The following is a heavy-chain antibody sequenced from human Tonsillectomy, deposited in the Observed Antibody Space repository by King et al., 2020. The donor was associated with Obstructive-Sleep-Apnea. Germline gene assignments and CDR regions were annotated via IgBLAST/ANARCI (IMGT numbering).Heavy chain of an antibody. CDR1: GFTFSNAW. CDR3: STEDD. Sequence: QLVQSWGGLGKPGGSLRLSCSASGFTFSNAWMTWVRQAPGKGLEWVGRVKSKTIGGKTDYAAPVKGRFAISRDDSKNMLHLQMNSLKIEDTAIYYCSTEDDWGQGTLVTVSS. J-gene: IGHJ4*02. V-gene: IGHV3-15*01. CDR2: VKSKTIGGKT.